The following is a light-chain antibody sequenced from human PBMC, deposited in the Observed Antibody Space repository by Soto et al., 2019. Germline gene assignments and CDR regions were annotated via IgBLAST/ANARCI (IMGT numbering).Light chain of an antibody. V-gene: IGKV3-20*01. Sequence: IVLTPSPGTLSLSPGERATLSCRASRSVGTFLAWYQQKPGQAPRLLIYGASSRATVIPDRFSGSGSGTDFTLTISRLEPEDFAVYYCQQYSSSPPLTFGGGTKVDI. J-gene: IGKJ4*01. CDR1: RSVGTF. CDR2: GAS. CDR3: QQYSSSPPLT.